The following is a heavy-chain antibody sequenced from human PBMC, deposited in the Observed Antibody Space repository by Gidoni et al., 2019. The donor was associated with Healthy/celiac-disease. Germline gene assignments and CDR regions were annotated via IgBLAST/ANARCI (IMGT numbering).Heavy chain of an antibody. J-gene: IGHJ4*02. D-gene: IGHD4-17*01. CDR1: GSTFTGYY. V-gene: IGHV1-2*06. Sequence: QVQLVQSGAEVKKPGASVKVSCKASGSTFTGYYLHWVRQAPGHGLEWMGRINPNSGGTNYAQKFQGRVTMTRDTSISTAYMELSRLRSDDTAVYYCARDPRTMTTVNTYLYWGQGTLVTVSS. CDR3: ARDPRTMTTVNTYLY. CDR2: INPNSGGT.